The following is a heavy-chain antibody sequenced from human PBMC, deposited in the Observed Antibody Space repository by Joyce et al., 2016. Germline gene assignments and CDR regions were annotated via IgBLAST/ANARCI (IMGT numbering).Heavy chain of an antibody. D-gene: IGHD3-10*01. J-gene: IGHJ4*02. Sequence: EVQVKGLEWVGRIKSKTSGETTEYAVPVKGRFTISRDDSKNTVSLQMNGLRTEDTAVYFCAADVAEVGFGELDHWGQGTLVTVSS. CDR2: IKSKTSGETT. V-gene: IGHV3-15*01. CDR3: AADVAEVGFGELDH.